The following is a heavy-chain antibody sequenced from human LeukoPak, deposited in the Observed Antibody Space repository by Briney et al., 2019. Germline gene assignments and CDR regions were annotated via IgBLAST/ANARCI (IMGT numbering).Heavy chain of an antibody. V-gene: IGHV1-2*04. CDR2: INPNSGDT. Sequence: GASVKVSCKASGYTFTAYSMHWVRQAPGQGLEYMGWINPNSGDTNYAQKFQGWVTMTRDTSISTAYMELSRLRSDDTAVYYCARDSGSSTSYDYWGQGTLVTVSS. CDR1: GYTFTAYS. J-gene: IGHJ4*02. D-gene: IGHD2-2*01. CDR3: ARDSGSSTSYDY.